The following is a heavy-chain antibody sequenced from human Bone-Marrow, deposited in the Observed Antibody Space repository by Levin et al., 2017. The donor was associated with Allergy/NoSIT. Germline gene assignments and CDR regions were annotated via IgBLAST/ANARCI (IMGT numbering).Heavy chain of an antibody. CDR1: GFTFSSYV. CDR3: AKDGQGPPLWNGYSFDY. CDR2: SSGSGGST. J-gene: IGHJ4*02. V-gene: IGHV3-23*01. Sequence: GGSLRLSCAASGFTFSSYVMSWVRQAPGKGLEWVSASSGSGGSTYYADSVKGRFTISRDNSKNTLYLQMNSLRAEDTAVYYCAKDGQGPPLWNGYSFDYWGQGTLVTVSS. D-gene: IGHD3-3*01.